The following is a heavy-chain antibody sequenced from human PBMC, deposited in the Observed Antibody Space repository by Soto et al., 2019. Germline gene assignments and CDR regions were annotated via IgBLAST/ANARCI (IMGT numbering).Heavy chain of an antibody. CDR1: GGSISSGGYY. CDR3: ARDRCGGGSCLYGMDV. J-gene: IGHJ6*02. D-gene: IGHD2-15*01. V-gene: IGHV4-31*03. CDR2: IYYSGST. Sequence: SETLSLTSTVSGGSISSGGYYWSWIRQHPGKGLEWIGYIYYSGSTYYNPSLKSRVTISVDTSKNQFSLKLSSVTAADTAVYYCARDRCGGGSCLYGMDVWGQGTTVT.